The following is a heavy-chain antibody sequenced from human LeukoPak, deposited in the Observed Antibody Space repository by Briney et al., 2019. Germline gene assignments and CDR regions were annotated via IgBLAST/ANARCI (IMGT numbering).Heavy chain of an antibody. CDR2: IYSGGNT. D-gene: IGHD4-17*01. J-gene: IGHJ4*02. CDR3: ARRAGEYSHPYDY. V-gene: IGHV3-53*01. CDR1: GFTVSSNS. Sequence: GGSLRLSCTVSGFTVSSNSMSWVRQAPGKGLEWVSFIYSGGNTHYSDSVKGRFTISRDNSKNSLYLQMNSLRAEDTAVYYCARRAGEYSHPYDYWGQGTLVTVSS.